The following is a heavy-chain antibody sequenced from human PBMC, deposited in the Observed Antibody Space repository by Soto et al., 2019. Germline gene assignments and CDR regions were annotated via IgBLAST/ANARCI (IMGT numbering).Heavy chain of an antibody. CDR1: GGSFSGYY. Sequence: NPSETLSLTCAVYGGSFSGYYWSWIRQPPGKGLEWIGEINHSGSTNYNPSLKSRVTISVDTSKNQFYLKLSSVTAADTAVYYCESTFYDYKQYYGMDVWGQGTKVTVYS. D-gene: IGHD4-4*01. J-gene: IGHJ6*02. V-gene: IGHV4-34*01. CDR2: INHSGST. CDR3: ESTFYDYKQYYGMDV.